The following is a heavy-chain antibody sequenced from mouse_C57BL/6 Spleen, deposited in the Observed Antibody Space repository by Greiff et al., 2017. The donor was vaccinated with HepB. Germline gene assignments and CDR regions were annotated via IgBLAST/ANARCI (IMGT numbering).Heavy chain of an antibody. CDR2: IYPSDSET. CDR3: ARREDYYAMDY. Sequence: VQLQQSGAELVRPGSSVKLSCKASGYTFTSYWMDWVKQRPGQGLEWIGNIYPSDSETHYNQKFKDKATLTVDKSSSTAYMQLSSLTSEDSAVYYGARREDYYAMDYWGQRTSVTVSS. J-gene: IGHJ4*01. V-gene: IGHV1-61*01. CDR1: GYTFTSYW.